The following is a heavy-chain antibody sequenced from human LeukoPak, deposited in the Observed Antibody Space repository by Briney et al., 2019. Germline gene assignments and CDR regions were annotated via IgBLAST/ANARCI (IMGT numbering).Heavy chain of an antibody. Sequence: SETLSLTCTVSGGSISSSSYYWGWIRQPPGKGLEWIGSIYYSGSTYYNPSLKSRVTISVDTSKNQFSLKLSSVTAADTAVYYCARALYCSGGSCYPWNAFDIWGQGTMVTVSS. CDR1: GGSISSSSYY. D-gene: IGHD2-15*01. V-gene: IGHV4-39*01. CDR2: IYYSGST. CDR3: ARALYCSGGSCYPWNAFDI. J-gene: IGHJ3*02.